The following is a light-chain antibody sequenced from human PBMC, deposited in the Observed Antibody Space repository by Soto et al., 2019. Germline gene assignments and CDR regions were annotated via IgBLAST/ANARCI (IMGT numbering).Light chain of an antibody. Sequence: QSVLTQPASVSGSPGQSITISCTGSSSDVGSYNLVSWYQQHPGKAPKLMIYEGSKRPSGVSNRFSGSKSGNTASLTISGLQAEHEADYYCCSYAGSSTFPYVFGTGTKVTVL. CDR1: SSDVGSYNL. CDR3: CSYAGSSTFPYV. CDR2: EGS. J-gene: IGLJ1*01. V-gene: IGLV2-23*03.